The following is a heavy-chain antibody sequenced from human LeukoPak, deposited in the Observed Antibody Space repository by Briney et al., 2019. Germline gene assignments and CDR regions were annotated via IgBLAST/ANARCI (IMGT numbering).Heavy chain of an antibody. J-gene: IGHJ5*02. CDR2: INPNSGSA. D-gene: IGHD3-22*01. CDR1: GYTFTKYN. CDR3: VRVYHDGSFESGNWFDP. Sequence: ASVNVSCKASGYTFTKYNIDGVRQATGQGLECMGWINPNSGSAGCVQKFKGRSNITRDTSISTAYMELSSLRAEDTAVYYCVRVYHDGSFESGNWFDPWGQGTLVTVSS. V-gene: IGHV1-8*01.